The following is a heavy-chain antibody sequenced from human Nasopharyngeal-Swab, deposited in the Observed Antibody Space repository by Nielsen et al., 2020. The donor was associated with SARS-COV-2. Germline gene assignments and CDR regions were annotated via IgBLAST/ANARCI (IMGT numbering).Heavy chain of an antibody. Sequence: ETLSLTCAASGFTFSSYAMSWVRQAPGKGLEWVSAISGSGGSTYYADSVKGRFTISRDNSKNTLYLQMNSLRAEDTAVYYCANHYGSGSYYRTSMDVWGQGTTVTVSS. CDR1: GFTFSSYA. D-gene: IGHD3-10*01. CDR3: ANHYGSGSYYRTSMDV. J-gene: IGHJ6*02. V-gene: IGHV3-23*01. CDR2: ISGSGGST.